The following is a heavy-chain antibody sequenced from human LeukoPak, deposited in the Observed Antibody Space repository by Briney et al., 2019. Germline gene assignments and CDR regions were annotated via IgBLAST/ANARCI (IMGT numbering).Heavy chain of an antibody. J-gene: IGHJ3*01. V-gene: IGHV3-53*01. D-gene: IGHD1/OR15-1a*01. CDR1: GFTVSNKY. Sequence: GGSLRLSCVASGFTVSNKYMSWVRQAPGKGLEWVSVIYSGGSTYYADSVKGRFTISRDNSKNTLYLQMNNLRAEDTAMYYCARVRTGAFDLWGQGTMVTVSS. CDR3: ARVRTGAFDL. CDR2: IYSGGST.